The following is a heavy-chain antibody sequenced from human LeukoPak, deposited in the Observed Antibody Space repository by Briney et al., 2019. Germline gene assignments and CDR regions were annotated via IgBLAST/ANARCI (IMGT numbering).Heavy chain of an antibody. V-gene: IGHV4-4*07. CDR2: IYASGTT. CDR3: ARDLGSSWFEPLDY. CDR1: GGSISAHY. Sequence: SETLSLTCTVSGGSISAHYWSWIRQPAGKGLEWIGRIYASGTTNYNPSLKSRVTMSVDTSKNQFSLKLTSVTAADTAVYYCARDLGSSWFEPLDYWGQGILVIVSS. D-gene: IGHD6-13*01. J-gene: IGHJ4*02.